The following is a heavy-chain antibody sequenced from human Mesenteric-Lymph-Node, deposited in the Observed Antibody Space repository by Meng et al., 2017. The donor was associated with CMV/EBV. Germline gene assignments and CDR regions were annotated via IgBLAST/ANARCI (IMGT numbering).Heavy chain of an antibody. CDR3: AREANGDYHFAY. CDR2: ISSSSSFI. V-gene: IGHV3-21*01. D-gene: IGHD4-17*01. CDR1: GFTFGDYA. Sequence: GGSLRLSCTASGFTFGDYAMSWVRQAPGKGLEWVSSISSSSSFIYYADSMKGRFTISRDNAKNSLYLQMNSLRADDTAVYYCAREANGDYHFAYWGQGALVTVSS. J-gene: IGHJ4*02.